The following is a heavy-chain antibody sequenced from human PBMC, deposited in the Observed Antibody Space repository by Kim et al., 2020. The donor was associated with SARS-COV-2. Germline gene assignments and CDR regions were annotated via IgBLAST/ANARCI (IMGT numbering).Heavy chain of an antibody. Sequence: SETLSLTCSVSGGSITSYHWHWIRQPPGKGLEWIGYIYYSGYTTYNPSLKSRVTISVDTSKNQFSLNLRSVTAADTADYYCARKTYYDSTGYFDFWGQGSLLSVSS. D-gene: IGHD3-22*01. J-gene: IGHJ4*02. V-gene: IGHV4-59*01. CDR1: GGSITSYH. CDR2: IYYSGYT. CDR3: ARKTYYDSTGYFDF.